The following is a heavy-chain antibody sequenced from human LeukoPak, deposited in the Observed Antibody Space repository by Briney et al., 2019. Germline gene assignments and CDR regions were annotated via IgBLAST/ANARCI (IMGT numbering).Heavy chain of an antibody. CDR1: GGSISSSSYY. V-gene: IGHV4-39*01. CDR2: IYYSGST. J-gene: IGHJ4*02. D-gene: IGHD2-21*01. CDR3: ARLVRGGEIWYFDY. Sequence: SETLSLTCTVSGGSISSSSYYWGWIRQPPGKGLEWIGSIYYSGSTYYNPSLKSRVTISVDTSKNQFSLKLSSVTAADTAVYYCARLVRGGEIWYFDYWGQGTLVTVSS.